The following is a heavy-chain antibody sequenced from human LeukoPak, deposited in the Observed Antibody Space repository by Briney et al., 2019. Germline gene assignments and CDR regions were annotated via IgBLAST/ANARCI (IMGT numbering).Heavy chain of an antibody. CDR1: GGSISSSSYY. CDR2: MHYSGNT. V-gene: IGHV4-39*01. D-gene: IGHD3-10*01. J-gene: IGHJ4*02. CDR3: ASLRGELHAFDY. Sequence: PSETLSLTCTVSGGSISSSSYYWGWIRQPPGKGLEYIGSMHYSGNTYYNPSLKSRVTFSMDTSKNQFSLKLSFVTAADTAMYYCASLRGELHAFDYWGQGTLVTVSS.